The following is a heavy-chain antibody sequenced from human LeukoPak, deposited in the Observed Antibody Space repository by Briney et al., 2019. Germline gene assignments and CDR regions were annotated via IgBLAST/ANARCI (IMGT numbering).Heavy chain of an antibody. CDR1: GFSFSAYW. D-gene: IGHD2-15*01. Sequence: GGSLRLSCAASGFSFSAYWMTWVRQAPGTGLEWVANINPAGTETYYVDPVKGRFTVSRDNAKNLLYLQMNSLRTEDTAVYHCARFGYVAAVDVWGQGTLVTVSS. J-gene: IGHJ4*02. CDR3: ARFGYVAAVDV. CDR2: INPAGTET. V-gene: IGHV3-7*01.